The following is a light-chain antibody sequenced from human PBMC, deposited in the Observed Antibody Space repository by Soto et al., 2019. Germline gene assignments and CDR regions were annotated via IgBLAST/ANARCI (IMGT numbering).Light chain of an antibody. CDR3: ETWDSNTRV. Sequence: QLVLTQSSSASASLGSSVKLTCTLSSGHSSYIIAWHQQQPGKAPRYLMKLEGSGSYNKGSGVPDRCSGSSSGADRYLTISNLQFEDEADYYCETWDSNTRVFGGGTQLTVL. V-gene: IGLV4-60*02. J-gene: IGLJ2*01. CDR1: SGHSSYI. CDR2: LEGSGSY.